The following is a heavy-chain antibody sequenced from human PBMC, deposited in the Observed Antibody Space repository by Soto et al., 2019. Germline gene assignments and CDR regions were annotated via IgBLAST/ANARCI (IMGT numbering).Heavy chain of an antibody. J-gene: IGHJ4*02. V-gene: IGHV3-30*03. Sequence: HPGGSLRLSCAASGFSFSNANMHWVRQAPGRGLDWVAGIYSDGGNKYYADSVKGRFTISRDNSKNTLYLQMNSLRSEDTAVYYCARAPRGPGAPTLDYGGKGTLVTVPS. D-gene: IGHD3-10*01. CDR3: ARAPRGPGAPTLDY. CDR1: GFSFSNAN. CDR2: IYSDGGNK.